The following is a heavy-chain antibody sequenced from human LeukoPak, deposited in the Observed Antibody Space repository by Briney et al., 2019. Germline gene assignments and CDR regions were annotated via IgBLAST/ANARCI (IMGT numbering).Heavy chain of an antibody. D-gene: IGHD6-19*01. CDR1: GYTSTSYG. CDR2: ISAYNGNT. CDR3: ARSGGSGWYSTGYFQH. V-gene: IGHV1-18*04. J-gene: IGHJ1*01. Sequence: ASVKVSCKASGYTSTSYGISWVRQAPGQGLEWMGWISAYNGNTNYAQKLQGRVTMTTDTSTSTAYMELRSLRSDDTAVYYCARSGGSGWYSTGYFQHWGQGTLVTVSS.